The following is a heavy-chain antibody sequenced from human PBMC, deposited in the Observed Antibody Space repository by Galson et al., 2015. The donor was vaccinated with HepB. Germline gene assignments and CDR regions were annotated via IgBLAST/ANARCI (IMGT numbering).Heavy chain of an antibody. J-gene: IGHJ6*02. CDR2: IIPILGIA. CDR3: ARDSFAVPAAIPYYYYGMDV. Sequence: SVKVSCKASGGTFSSYAISWVRQAPGQGLEWMGRIIPILGIANYAQKFQGRVTITADKSTSTAYMELSSLRSEDTAVYYCARDSFAVPAAIPYYYYGMDVWGQGTTVTVSS. CDR1: GGTFSSYA. D-gene: IGHD2-2*02. V-gene: IGHV1-69*04.